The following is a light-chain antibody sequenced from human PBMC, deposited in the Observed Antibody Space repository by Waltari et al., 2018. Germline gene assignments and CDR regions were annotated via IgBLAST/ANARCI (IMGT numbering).Light chain of an antibody. V-gene: IGLV3-19*01. CDR3: HSRDSSSTRV. Sequence: SSKLTQDTAVSVALGQTVKITCQGDSLRRFYASWYQQRPGQAPVLVFYGQDDRPSGIPERFSGSTSGDTAYLTITGAQADDEADYYCHSRDSSSTRVFGGGTRLTV. CDR2: GQD. CDR1: SLRRFY. J-gene: IGLJ2*01.